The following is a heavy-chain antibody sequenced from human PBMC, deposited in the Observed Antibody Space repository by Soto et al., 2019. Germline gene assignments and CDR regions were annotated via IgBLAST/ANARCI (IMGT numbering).Heavy chain of an antibody. V-gene: IGHV3-7*01. CDR3: SRSLNS. CDR1: GFTFSTYW. Sequence: GGSLRLSCAASGFTFSTYWMDWVRQTPGKGLEWVANINQDGSEKNYVDSVKGRFTIYRDNAKNSLYLQMSSLTAEDSALYYCSRSLNSWGQGTLVTVSS. J-gene: IGHJ4*02. CDR2: INQDGSEK.